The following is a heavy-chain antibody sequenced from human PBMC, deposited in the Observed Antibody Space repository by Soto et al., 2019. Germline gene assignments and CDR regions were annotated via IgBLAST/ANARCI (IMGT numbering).Heavy chain of an antibody. CDR3: ARDHYCSSTSCYFGGNWFDP. V-gene: IGHV4-38-2*02. CDR1: GYSISSGYY. D-gene: IGHD2-2*01. J-gene: IGHJ5*02. CDR2: IYHSGST. Sequence: SETLSLTCAVSGYSISSGYYWGWIRQPPGKGLEWIGSIYHSGSTYYNPSLKSRVTISVDTSKNQFSLKLSPVTAADTAVYYCARDHYCSSTSCYFGGNWFDPWGQGTLVTVSS.